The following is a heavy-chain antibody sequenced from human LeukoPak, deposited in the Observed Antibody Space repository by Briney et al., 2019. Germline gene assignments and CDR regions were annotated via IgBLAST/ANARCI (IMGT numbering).Heavy chain of an antibody. CDR2: TYYRSKWYN. Sequence: SQTLSLTCAISGGSVSSNSAAWNWIRQSPSRGLECLGRTYYRSKWYNDYAVSVKSRITINPDTSKNQFSLQLNSVTPEDTAVYYCARGYRFLEWLSPAFDYWGQGTLVTVSS. CDR1: GGSVSSNSAA. J-gene: IGHJ4*02. CDR3: ARGYRFLEWLSPAFDY. D-gene: IGHD3-3*01. V-gene: IGHV6-1*01.